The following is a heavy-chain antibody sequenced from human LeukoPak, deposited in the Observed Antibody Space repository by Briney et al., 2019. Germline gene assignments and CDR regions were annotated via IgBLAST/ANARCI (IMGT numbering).Heavy chain of an antibody. CDR2: AYYRSKWYN. Sequence: SQTLSLTCVISGDSVVSNSTACNWIRQSPSRGLEWLGRAYYRSKWYNDYAVSVKSRIIINPDTSKNQFSLQLNSVTPEDTAVYYCARGGQGDGYSADEAFDVWGQGTMVTVS. D-gene: IGHD5-24*01. V-gene: IGHV6-1*01. CDR1: GDSVVSNSTA. CDR3: ARGGQGDGYSADEAFDV. J-gene: IGHJ3*01.